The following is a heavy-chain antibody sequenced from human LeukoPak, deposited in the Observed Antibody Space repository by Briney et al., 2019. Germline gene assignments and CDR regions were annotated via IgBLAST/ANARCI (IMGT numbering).Heavy chain of an antibody. Sequence: GGSLRLSCSASGFTFSDYYMCWIRRAPGEGLEWVSYITSSGSTIYYADSVKGRFTISRDNAKNSLFLQMNSLRAEDTAVYYCARRSSNFDYWGQGTLVTVSS. D-gene: IGHD2-2*01. CDR1: GFTFSDYY. J-gene: IGHJ4*02. CDR2: ITSSGSTI. V-gene: IGHV3-11*04. CDR3: ARRSSNFDY.